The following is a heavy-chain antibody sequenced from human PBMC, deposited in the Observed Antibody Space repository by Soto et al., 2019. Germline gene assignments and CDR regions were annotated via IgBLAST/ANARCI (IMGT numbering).Heavy chain of an antibody. CDR3: AKDRGYWRSVSCPGGYYYHNRMDG. Sequence: SLRLCCAASGLPCIRYDMQWVRQAPGKGLDWVAIISYDESNKHYADSVKGRFTASRDNSKNTLYLQMNSLRAEDTAVYYCAKDRGYWRSVSCPGGYYYHNRMDGWVQGTKVTLSS. J-gene: IGHJ6*02. D-gene: IGHD2-2*01. V-gene: IGHV3-30*18. CDR2: ISYDESNK. CDR1: GLPCIRYD.